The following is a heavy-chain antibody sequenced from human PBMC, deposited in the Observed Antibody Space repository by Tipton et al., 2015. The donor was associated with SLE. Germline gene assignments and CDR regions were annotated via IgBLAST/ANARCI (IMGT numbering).Heavy chain of an antibody. CDR2: IYTGGFT. Sequence: TLSLTCTVSGASVTSHNYYWNWVRQPAGKGLEWIGRIYTGGFTYYNPSLESRVTISVDTSKNQFSLKLTPVTAADTAVYYCARGRVVHQWFCYYYMDVWGNGTTVTVSS. CDR1: GASVTSHNYY. D-gene: IGHD5-18*01. V-gene: IGHV4-61*02. CDR3: ARGRVVHQWFCYYYMDV. J-gene: IGHJ6*03.